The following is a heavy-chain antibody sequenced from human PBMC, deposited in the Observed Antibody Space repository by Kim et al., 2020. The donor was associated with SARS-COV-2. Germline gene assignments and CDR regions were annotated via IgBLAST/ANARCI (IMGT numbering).Heavy chain of an antibody. Sequence: GGSLRLSCAASGFIFDDYAMHWVRQAPGKGLEWVSGINWNSDNIYYADSVKGRFTISRDNTKNSLYLQMNSLRTEDTALYYCAKDKPREKHVTRHQGGVDAFDIWGQGTMVTVSS. V-gene: IGHV3-9*01. CDR1: GFIFDDYA. CDR3: AKDKPREKHVTRHQGGVDAFDI. CDR2: INWNSDNI. J-gene: IGHJ3*02. D-gene: IGHD1-26*01.